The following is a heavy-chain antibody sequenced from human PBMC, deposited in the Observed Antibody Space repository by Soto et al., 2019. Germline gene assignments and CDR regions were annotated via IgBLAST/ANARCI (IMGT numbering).Heavy chain of an antibody. CDR1: GFTFSSYS. Sequence: GGSLRLSCAASGFTFSSYSMNWVRQAPGKGLEWVSYISSSSSTIYYADSVKGRFTISRDNAKNSLYLQMNSLRDEDTAVYYCARDPYLRAGGRPSVAGTLGAFDIWGQGTMVTVSS. J-gene: IGHJ3*02. CDR3: ARDPYLRAGGRPSVAGTLGAFDI. CDR2: ISSSSSTI. D-gene: IGHD6-19*01. V-gene: IGHV3-48*02.